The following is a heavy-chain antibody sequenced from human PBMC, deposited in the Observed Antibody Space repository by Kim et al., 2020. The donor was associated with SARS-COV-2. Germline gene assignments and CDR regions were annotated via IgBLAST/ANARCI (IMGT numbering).Heavy chain of an antibody. CDR1: GFTFSSTG. Sequence: GGSLRLSCAASGFTFSSTGMHWVRQAPGKGLEWVALISYGGSDKYYGDSVQGRFTISRDNSKNRLYLQMNSLRVDDTAVYYCAKERAVSMIQGAQYYFDHWGQGTLVIVSS. V-gene: IGHV3-30*18. J-gene: IGHJ4*02. CDR2: ISYGGSDK. D-gene: IGHD3-10*01. CDR3: AKERAVSMIQGAQYYFDH.